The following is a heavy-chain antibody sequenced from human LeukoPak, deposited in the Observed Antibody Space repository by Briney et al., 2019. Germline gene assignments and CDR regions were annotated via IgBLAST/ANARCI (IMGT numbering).Heavy chain of an antibody. J-gene: IGHJ3*02. V-gene: IGHV3-33*01. CDR2: IWYDGSNK. Sequence: GGSLRLSCAASGFTFSSYGMHWVRQAPGKGLEWVAVIWYDGSNKYYADSVKGRFTISRDNSKNTLYLQMNSLRAEDTAVYYCAAETENSNYDAFDIWGQGTMVTVSS. CDR1: GFTFSSYG. D-gene: IGHD4-11*01. CDR3: AAETENSNYDAFDI.